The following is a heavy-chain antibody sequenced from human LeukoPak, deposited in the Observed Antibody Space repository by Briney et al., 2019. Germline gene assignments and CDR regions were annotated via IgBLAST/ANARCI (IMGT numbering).Heavy chain of an antibody. V-gene: IGHV1-46*04. Sequence: ASVKVSCKASGYTFTTYYMHWVRQAPGQGLEWVGVINPSGGTTTYAQKLQGRVTMTRDTSTSTVYMELSNLRIEDTAVYYCSRDLGGSYNDYWGQGTMVTVSS. D-gene: IGHD1-26*01. CDR2: INPSGGTT. J-gene: IGHJ4*02. CDR1: GYTFTTYY. CDR3: SRDLGGSYNDY.